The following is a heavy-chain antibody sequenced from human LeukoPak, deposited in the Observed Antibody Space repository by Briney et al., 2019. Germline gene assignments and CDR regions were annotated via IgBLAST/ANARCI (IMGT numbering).Heavy chain of an antibody. Sequence: GGSLRLSCAASGFTFRSYGMHWVRQAPGKGLEWVAVIWYDGSNTNYTDSVKGRFTISRDNSKNTLYLQMNSLRAEDTAVYYCAKDRPKYYYDSSGYPDVAFDIWGQGTMVTVSS. V-gene: IGHV3-33*06. CDR2: IWYDGSNT. CDR3: AKDRPKYYYDSSGYPDVAFDI. D-gene: IGHD3-22*01. CDR1: GFTFRSYG. J-gene: IGHJ3*02.